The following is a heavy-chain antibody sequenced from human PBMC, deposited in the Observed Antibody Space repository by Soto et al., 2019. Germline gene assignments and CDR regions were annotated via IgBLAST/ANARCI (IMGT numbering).Heavy chain of an antibody. D-gene: IGHD6-13*01. Sequence: EVQLLESGGGLVQPGGSLRLSCAASGFTFSSYAMSWVRQAPGKGLEWVSAISGSGGSTYYADSVKGRFTISRDNSKNTLYLQMNSLRAEDTAVYYCAKGIAAAGTRDYYYYYYMDVWGKGTTVTVS. CDR2: ISGSGGST. J-gene: IGHJ6*03. V-gene: IGHV3-23*01. CDR3: AKGIAAAGTRDYYYYYYMDV. CDR1: GFTFSSYA.